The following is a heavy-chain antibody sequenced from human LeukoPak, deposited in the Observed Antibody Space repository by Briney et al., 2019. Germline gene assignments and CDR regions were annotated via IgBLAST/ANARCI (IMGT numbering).Heavy chain of an antibody. Sequence: GGSLRLSCAASGFTFSSNAMTWVRQAPGKGLQWAAVISYDGSSEYYADSVKGRFIISRDNSKNTLYLQVNSLRAEDTAVYYCAKDSDIAVAGTDDAFDLWGQGTMVTVSS. J-gene: IGHJ3*01. CDR1: GFTFSSNA. CDR2: ISYDGSSE. CDR3: AKDSDIAVAGTDDAFDL. V-gene: IGHV3-30*04. D-gene: IGHD6-19*01.